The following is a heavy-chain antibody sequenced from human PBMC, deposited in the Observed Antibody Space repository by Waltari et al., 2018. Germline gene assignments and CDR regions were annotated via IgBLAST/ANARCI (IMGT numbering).Heavy chain of an antibody. V-gene: IGHV4-34*01. D-gene: IGHD3-9*01. J-gene: IGHJ1*01. Sequence: QVHLQQSGAGLLRPSQTLSLTCTVYGGSSSAFYWSWIRQAPGKGLEWIGENNLGDITYYNPSLENRVTILLDKSKNQFSLRLDSVTAADTAVYYCVTGPRDKWVGRYSGEFFHHWGPGTLVTVSS. CDR1: GGSSSAFY. CDR2: NNLGDIT. CDR3: VTGPRDKWVGRYSGEFFHH.